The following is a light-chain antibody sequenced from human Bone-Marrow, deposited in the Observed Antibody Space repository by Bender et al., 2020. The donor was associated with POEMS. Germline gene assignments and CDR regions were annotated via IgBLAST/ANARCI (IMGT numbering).Light chain of an antibody. J-gene: IGLJ3*02. CDR1: SSNIGTNP. V-gene: IGLV1-44*01. Sequence: QSVLTQPPSASGTPGQRVTISCSVSSSNIGTNPVNWYQQLPGTAPKLLIYINNHRPSGVPDRFSGSKSGTSASLAISGLQSEDEADYYCAAWEDSLNGWVFGGGTKLTVL. CDR3: AAWEDSLNGWV. CDR2: INN.